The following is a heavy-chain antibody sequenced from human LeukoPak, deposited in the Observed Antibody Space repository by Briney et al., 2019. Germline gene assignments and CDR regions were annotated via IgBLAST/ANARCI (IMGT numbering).Heavy chain of an antibody. CDR3: ARDRSSGWVRGWFDP. CDR1: GYTFTSYD. D-gene: IGHD6-19*01. Sequence: EASVKVSCKASGYTFTSYDINWVRQATGQGLEWMGWMNPNSGNTGYAQKFQGRVTITRNTSISTAYMELSSLRSDDTAVYYCARDRSSGWVRGWFDPWGQGTLVTVSS. J-gene: IGHJ5*02. CDR2: MNPNSGNT. V-gene: IGHV1-8*03.